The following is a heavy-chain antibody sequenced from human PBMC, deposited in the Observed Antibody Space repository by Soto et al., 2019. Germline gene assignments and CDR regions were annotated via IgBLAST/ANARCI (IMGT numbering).Heavy chain of an antibody. Sequence: PSETLSLTCTVSGGSISSGDYYWSWIRQPPGKGLEWIGYIYYSGSTYYNPSLKSRVTISVDTSKNQFSLKLSSVTAADTAVYDCARLGAYYQSLDPWGPGTLVTVSS. CDR1: GGSISSGDYY. D-gene: IGHD3-22*01. V-gene: IGHV4-30-4*01. CDR2: IYYSGST. J-gene: IGHJ5*02. CDR3: ARLGAYYQSLDP.